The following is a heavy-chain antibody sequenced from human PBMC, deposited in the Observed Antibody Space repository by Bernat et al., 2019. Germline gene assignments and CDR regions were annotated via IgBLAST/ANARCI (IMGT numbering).Heavy chain of an antibody. CDR2: VSGYNGNT. V-gene: IGHV1-18*01. J-gene: IGHJ6*02. CDR1: GYTFSYYG. Sequence: QVQLVQSGAEVKKPGASVKVSCKASGYTFSYYGISWVRQAPGQGLEWMGWVSGYNGNTDYAEQFQGRVTMTTDTSTNTVYRDLRSLGSDDTAVYYCAGKGLRGSHYFYFGMDVWGQVTTVIVSS. D-gene: IGHD6-19*01. CDR3: AGKGLRGSHYFYFGMDV.